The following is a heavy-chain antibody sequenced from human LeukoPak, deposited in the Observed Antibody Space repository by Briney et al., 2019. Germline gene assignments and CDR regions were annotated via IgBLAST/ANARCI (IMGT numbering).Heavy chain of an antibody. J-gene: IGHJ3*02. Sequence: SETLSLTCAVYGGSFSGYYWSWIRQPPGKGLEWIGEINHSGSTNYNPSLKSRVTISVDTSKNQFSLKLSSVTAADTAVYYCARDYYYGSGSPPGDTFDIWGQGTMVTVSS. D-gene: IGHD3-10*01. CDR3: ARDYYYGSGSPPGDTFDI. CDR2: INHSGST. CDR1: GGSFSGYY. V-gene: IGHV4-34*01.